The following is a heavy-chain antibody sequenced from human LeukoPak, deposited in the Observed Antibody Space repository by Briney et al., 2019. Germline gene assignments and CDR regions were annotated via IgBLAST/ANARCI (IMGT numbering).Heavy chain of an antibody. CDR3: VRGPYSSAWYSIDY. V-gene: IGHV4-4*07. CDR2: IYTSGST. D-gene: IGHD6-19*01. J-gene: IGHJ4*02. CDR1: GGSISSYY. Sequence: SETLSLTCTVSGGSISSYYWSWIRQPAGKGLEWIGLIYTSGSTNYNPSLKSRVTMSVDTSKNQFSLRLSSVTAADTAVYYCVRGPYSSAWYSIDYWGQGTLVTVSS.